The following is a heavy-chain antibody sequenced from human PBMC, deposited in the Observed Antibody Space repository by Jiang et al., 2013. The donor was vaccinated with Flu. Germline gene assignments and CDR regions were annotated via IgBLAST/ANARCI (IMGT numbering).Heavy chain of an antibody. J-gene: IGHJ6*01. V-gene: IGHV4-31*03. D-gene: IGHD3-16*02. Sequence: GSGLVKPSQTLSLTCTVSGGSISSGGYYWSWIRQHPGKGLEWIGYIYYSGSTYYNPSLKSRVTISVDTSKNQFSLKLSSVTAADTAVYYCARAKTITDYDYVWGSYRPITYYGMDV. CDR1: GGSISSGGYY. CDR2: IYYSGST. CDR3: ARAKTITDYDYVWGSYRPITYYGMDV.